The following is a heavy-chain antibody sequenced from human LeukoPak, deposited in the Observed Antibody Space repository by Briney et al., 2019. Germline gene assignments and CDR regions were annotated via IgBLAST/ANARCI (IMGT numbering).Heavy chain of an antibody. Sequence: SETLSLTCAVYGGSFSGYYWSWIRQPPGKGLEWIGEINHSGSTNYNPSLKSRVTISVDTSKTQFSLKLSSVTAADTAVYYCARGLYCSSTSCDYHWFDPWGQGTLVTVSS. J-gene: IGHJ5*02. CDR2: INHSGST. CDR1: GGSFSGYY. CDR3: ARGLYCSSTSCDYHWFDP. D-gene: IGHD2-2*01. V-gene: IGHV4-34*01.